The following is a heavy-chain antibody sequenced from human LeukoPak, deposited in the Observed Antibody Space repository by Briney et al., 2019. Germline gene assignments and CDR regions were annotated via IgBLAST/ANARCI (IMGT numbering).Heavy chain of an antibody. CDR2: IYYSGST. D-gene: IGHD6-13*01. J-gene: IGHJ6*03. V-gene: IGHV4-59*01. Sequence: SETLSLTCTVSGGFFSNYWNWIRQPPGKGLEWIGYIYYSGSTNYNPSLKSRVTISVDTSKNQFSLKLSSVTAADTAVYYCARDRVGQQLVGRNYYYYYMDVWGKGTTVTISS. CDR1: GGFFSNY. CDR3: ARDRVGQQLVGRNYYYYYMDV.